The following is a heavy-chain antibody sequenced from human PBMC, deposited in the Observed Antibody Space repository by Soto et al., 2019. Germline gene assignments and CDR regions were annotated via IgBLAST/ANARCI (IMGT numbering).Heavy chain of an antibody. CDR2: IKQDGSEK. J-gene: IGHJ6*03. Sequence: GGSLRLSCAASGFTFSSYWMSWVRQAPGKGLEWVANIKQDGSEKYYVDSVKGRFTISRDNAKNSLYLQMNSLRAEDTAVYYCHSSAGWFGEHYMDVWGKGTTVTVSS. CDR1: GFTFSSYW. D-gene: IGHD3-10*01. V-gene: IGHV3-7*01. CDR3: HSSAGWFGEHYMDV.